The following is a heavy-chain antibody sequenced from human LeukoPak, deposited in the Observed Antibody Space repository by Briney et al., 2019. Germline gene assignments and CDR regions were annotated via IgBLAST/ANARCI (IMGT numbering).Heavy chain of an antibody. V-gene: IGHV4-59*01. Sequence: PETLSLTCTVSGGSISSYYWSWIRQPPGKGLEWIGYIYYSGSTNYNPSLKSRVTISVDTSKNQFSLKLSPVTAADTAVYYCARGGGALAFDIWGQGTMVTVSS. CDR1: GGSISSYY. J-gene: IGHJ3*02. CDR2: IYYSGST. CDR3: ARGGGALAFDI. D-gene: IGHD1-26*01.